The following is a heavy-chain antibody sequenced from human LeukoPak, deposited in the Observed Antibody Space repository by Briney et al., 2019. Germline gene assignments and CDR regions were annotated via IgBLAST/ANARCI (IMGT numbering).Heavy chain of an antibody. J-gene: IGHJ4*02. CDR1: GFTFSKYW. CDR2: INTDGTVT. CDR3: ATKQWLAPPPDS. Sequence: GWSLRLSCAASGFTFSKYWMLWVRQAPGKGLESVSRINTDGTVTTYADSVKGRFTVSRDNADNTMFLQMNSVRDEDTAVYYCATKQWLAPPPDSWGQGTPVTVSS. D-gene: IGHD6-19*01. V-gene: IGHV3-74*01.